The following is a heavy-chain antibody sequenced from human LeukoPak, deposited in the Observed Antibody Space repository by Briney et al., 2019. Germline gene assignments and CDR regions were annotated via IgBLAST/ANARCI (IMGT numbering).Heavy chain of an antibody. CDR3: AREFTVTHRGHYPDY. CDR2: IIEDGSER. V-gene: IGHV3-7*01. J-gene: IGHJ4*02. CDR1: GFTFSNYW. Sequence: PGGSLRLSCAASGFTFSNYWMSWVRQAPGKGLEWVANIIEDGSERHYVDSVKGRFTISRDNARNSLYLQMNSLRAEDTAVYYCAREFTVTHRGHYPDYWGQGTLVTVSS. D-gene: IGHD4-11*01.